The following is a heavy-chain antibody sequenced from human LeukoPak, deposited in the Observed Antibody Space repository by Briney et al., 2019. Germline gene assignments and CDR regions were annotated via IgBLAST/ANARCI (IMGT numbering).Heavy chain of an antibody. J-gene: IGHJ3*02. Sequence: SETLSLTCAVSGGSISSSNWWSWVRPPPGKGLDWIGESYHSGSTNYNPSLKSRVTISVDKSKNQFSLKLSSVTAADTAVYYCARENLVAGTSGSGYDAFDIWGQGTMVTVSS. CDR1: GGSISSSNW. CDR3: ARENLVAGTSGSGYDAFDI. D-gene: IGHD6-19*01. V-gene: IGHV4-4*02. CDR2: SYHSGST.